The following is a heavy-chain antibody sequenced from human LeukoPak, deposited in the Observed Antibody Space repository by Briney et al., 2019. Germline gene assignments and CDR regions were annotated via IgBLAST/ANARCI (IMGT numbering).Heavy chain of an antibody. CDR1: GFTFSDYY. D-gene: IGHD6-13*01. J-gene: IGHJ6*03. CDR3: ATSRSAAGHYYYYMDV. Sequence: PGGSLRLSCAASGFTFSDYYMSWIRQAPGKGLEWVSYISSSGSTIYYADSVKGRFTISRDNAKNSLYLQMNSLRAEDTALYHCATSRSAAGHYYYYMDVWGKGTTVTVSS. CDR2: ISSSGSTI. V-gene: IGHV3-11*01.